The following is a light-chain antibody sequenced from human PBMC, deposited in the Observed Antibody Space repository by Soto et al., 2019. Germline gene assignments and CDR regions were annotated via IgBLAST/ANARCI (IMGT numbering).Light chain of an antibody. CDR3: QQYNTRPQT. J-gene: IGKJ1*01. CDR1: HNVGTN. CDR2: GAS. V-gene: IGKV3-15*01. Sequence: VLTQYPATLSVSPGERATLSCRAIHNVGTNLAWYQHKPGQAPRLLISGASTRATGVPARFSGSGSETEFALTISSLQSEDFTVYFCQQYNTRPQTFGQGTKVDIK.